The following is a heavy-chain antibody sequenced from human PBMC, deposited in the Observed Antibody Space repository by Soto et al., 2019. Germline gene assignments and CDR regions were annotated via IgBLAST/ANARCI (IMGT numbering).Heavy chain of an antibody. J-gene: IGHJ4*02. V-gene: IGHV1-46*02. CDR1: GYNFNQYY. D-gene: IGHD1-26*01. CDR2: INLRGGTT. Sequence: QVQLMQSGAEVRKPGASVRLSCETSGYNFNQYYIHWVRQAPGQGLEWMGIINLRGGTTEYAHKSPGRVTVTGDTSTKTAYMELRSPRSEDTAMYFCARGPEDSDVPRWDYWGQGTLVTVSS. CDR3: ARGPEDSDVPRWDY.